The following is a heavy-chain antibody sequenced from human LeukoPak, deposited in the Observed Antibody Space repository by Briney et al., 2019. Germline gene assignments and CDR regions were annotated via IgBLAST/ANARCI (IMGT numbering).Heavy chain of an antibody. V-gene: IGHV1-18*01. Sequence: ASVKVSCKASGYTFTSYGISWVRQAPGQGLEWMGWISAYNGNTNYAQKLQGRVTITTDTSTSTAYMELRSLRPDDTAVYYCARDLTGYYSRFDYWGQGTLVTVSS. CDR2: ISAYNGNT. CDR3: ARDLTGYYSRFDY. J-gene: IGHJ4*02. D-gene: IGHD3-9*01. CDR1: GYTFTSYG.